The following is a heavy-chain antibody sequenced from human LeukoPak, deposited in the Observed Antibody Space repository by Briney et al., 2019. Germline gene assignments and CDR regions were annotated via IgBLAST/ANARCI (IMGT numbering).Heavy chain of an antibody. D-gene: IGHD3-10*01. Sequence: SETLSLTCTVSGGSISSGGYSWSWIRQPPGKGLEWIGYIFDSGSTYYSPSLKSRVTISVERSRNQFSLQLSSVTAADTAVYYCARASVRGTNRINWFDPWGQGTLVTVSS. CDR1: GGSISSGGYS. CDR2: IFDSGST. CDR3: ARASVRGTNRINWFDP. J-gene: IGHJ5*02. V-gene: IGHV4-30-2*01.